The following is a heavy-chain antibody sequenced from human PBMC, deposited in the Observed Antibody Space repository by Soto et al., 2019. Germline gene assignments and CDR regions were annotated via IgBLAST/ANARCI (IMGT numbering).Heavy chain of an antibody. CDR1: GYTFTNYG. J-gene: IGHJ4*02. Sequence: QVQLVQSGGEVKKPGASVKVSCKPSGYTFTNYGISWVRQAPGQGLEWMGWISAFNGNTKYAQKFQGRVTLTTDTSTSTAYMELRGLRYDDTAVYYCARDAGGGSYLAYWGQGTRVTVSS. CDR3: ARDAGGGSYLAY. D-gene: IGHD1-26*01. CDR2: ISAFNGNT. V-gene: IGHV1-18*01.